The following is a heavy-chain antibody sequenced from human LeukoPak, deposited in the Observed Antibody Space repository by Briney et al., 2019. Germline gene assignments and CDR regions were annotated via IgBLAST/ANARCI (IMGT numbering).Heavy chain of an antibody. Sequence: SETLSLTCTVSGGSISSYYWSWIRQPAGKGLEWIGRIYTSGSTNYNPSLKSRVTMSVDTSKNQFSLKLSSVTAADTAVYYCARDSQTNYDILTGYGFDPWGQGTLVTVSS. CDR1: GGSISSYY. CDR3: ARDSQTNYDILTGYGFDP. CDR2: IYTSGST. V-gene: IGHV4-4*07. D-gene: IGHD3-9*01. J-gene: IGHJ5*02.